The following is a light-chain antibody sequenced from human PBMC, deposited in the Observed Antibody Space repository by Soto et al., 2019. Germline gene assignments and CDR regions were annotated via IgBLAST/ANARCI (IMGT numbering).Light chain of an antibody. CDR3: SSYAGSKNWV. V-gene: IGLV2-8*01. Sequence: QSALTQPPSASGSPGQSVTISCTGTSSDVVGYNYVSWYQQHPGKAPKLMIYEVSKRPSGVPDRFSGSKSGNTASLTVSGRQAEDEADYYCSSYAGSKNWVFGGGTKLTVL. CDR1: SSDVVGYNY. J-gene: IGLJ3*02. CDR2: EVS.